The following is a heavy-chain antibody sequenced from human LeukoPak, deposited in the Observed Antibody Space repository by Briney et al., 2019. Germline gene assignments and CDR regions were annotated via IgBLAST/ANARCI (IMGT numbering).Heavy chain of an antibody. J-gene: IGHJ4*02. D-gene: IGHD3-10*01. CDR1: SGSINSYY. V-gene: IGHV4-59*01. CDR3: ARTPDRGGFDF. Sequence: SETLSLTCTVSSGSINSYYWSWVRQPPGKGLEYIGYIYYSGRTHYNSSLKSRVTISVDTSKNQFSLSLSSETAADTAVYYCARTPDRGGFDFWGQGMLVTVSS. CDR2: IYYSGRT.